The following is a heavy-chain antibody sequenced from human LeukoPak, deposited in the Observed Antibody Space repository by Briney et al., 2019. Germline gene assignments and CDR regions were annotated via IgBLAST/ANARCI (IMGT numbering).Heavy chain of an antibody. D-gene: IGHD1-26*01. CDR2: ITSSGSAI. V-gene: IGHV3-48*01. Sequence: GGSLRLSCAASGFTFSRYSMNWVRQAPGKGLEWLSYITSSGSAIYYADSVRGRFTISRDNAKKSLYLQMNSLRAEDTAVYYCACQWELHPAFWGQGTLVTVSS. CDR1: GFTFSRYS. J-gene: IGHJ4*02. CDR3: ACQWELHPAF.